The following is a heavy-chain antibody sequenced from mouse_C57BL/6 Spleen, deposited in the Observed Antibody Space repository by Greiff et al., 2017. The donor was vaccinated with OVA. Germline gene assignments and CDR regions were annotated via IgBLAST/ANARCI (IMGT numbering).Heavy chain of an antibody. CDR3: ARPRRYYYAMDY. J-gene: IGHJ4*01. CDR1: GFTFSDYG. Sequence: EVHLVESGGGLVKPGGSLKLSCAASGFTFSDYGMHWVRQAPEKGLEWVAYISSGSSTIYYADTVKGRFTISRDNAKNTLFLQMTSLRSEDTAMYYCARPRRYYYAMDYWGQGTSVTVSS. V-gene: IGHV5-17*01. CDR2: ISSGSSTI.